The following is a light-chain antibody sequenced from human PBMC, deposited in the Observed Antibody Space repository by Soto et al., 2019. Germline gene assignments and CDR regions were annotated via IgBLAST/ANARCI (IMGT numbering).Light chain of an antibody. Sequence: QSALTQPASVSGSPGQSITISCTGTSSDVVGYDYVSWYQQHPGKAPKLVIFDVSNRPSGVSHRFSGSKSDNTASLTISGLQAEDEADYYCTSHTNNSVVFGGGTKVTVL. CDR1: SSDVVGYDY. J-gene: IGLJ2*01. CDR2: DVS. CDR3: TSHTNNSVV. V-gene: IGLV2-14*03.